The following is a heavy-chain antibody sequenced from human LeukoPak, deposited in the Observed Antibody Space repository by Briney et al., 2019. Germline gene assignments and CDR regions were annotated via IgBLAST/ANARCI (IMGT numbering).Heavy chain of an antibody. Sequence: GSLRLSCVASGFTFRSYWMTWVRQAPGKGLEWVANIKQDGSEKYYVDSVKGRFTISRDNAKNSLYLQMNSLRAEDTAVYYCARGFWSGYNDYWGQGTLVTVSS. CDR1: GFTFRSYW. D-gene: IGHD3-3*01. J-gene: IGHJ4*02. CDR2: IKQDGSEK. V-gene: IGHV3-7*01. CDR3: ARGFWSGYNDY.